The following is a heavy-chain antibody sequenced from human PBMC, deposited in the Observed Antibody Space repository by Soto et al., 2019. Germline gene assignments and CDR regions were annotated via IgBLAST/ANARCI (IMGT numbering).Heavy chain of an antibody. D-gene: IGHD3-3*01. J-gene: IGHJ4*02. CDR1: GGSISSYY. Sequence: SETLSLTCTVSGGSISSYYWSWIRQPPGKGLEWIGYIYYSGSTNYNPSLKSRVTISVDTSKNQFSLKLNSVTAADTAVYFCARQSDFWSGYYLYFDYWGQGTLVTVSS. CDR2: IYYSGST. CDR3: ARQSDFWSGYYLYFDY. V-gene: IGHV4-59*08.